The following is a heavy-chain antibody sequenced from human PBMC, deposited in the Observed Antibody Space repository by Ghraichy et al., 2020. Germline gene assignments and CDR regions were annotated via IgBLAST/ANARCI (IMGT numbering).Heavy chain of an antibody. J-gene: IGHJ4*02. Sequence: GGSLRLSCAASGFTFSSYSMNWVRQAPGKGLEWVSYISSSSSTIYYADSVKGRFTISRDNAKNSLYLQMNSLRDEDTAVYYCARDSYYYDSSGYYLAKYFDYWGQGTLVTVSS. CDR2: ISSSSSTI. V-gene: IGHV3-48*02. D-gene: IGHD3-22*01. CDR1: GFTFSSYS. CDR3: ARDSYYYDSSGYYLAKYFDY.